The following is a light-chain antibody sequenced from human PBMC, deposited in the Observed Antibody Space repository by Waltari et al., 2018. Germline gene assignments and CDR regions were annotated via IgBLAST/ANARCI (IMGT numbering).Light chain of an antibody. J-gene: IGKJ5*01. Sequence: EILLTQSPATLSLSPGERATLSCGASLPINANFLAWYQHKPGQPPKLLIYGASSRATGTPDRFSGSGSETDFTLTINRLEPQDFAIYYCQRYGRTIGQGTRLDVK. CDR1: LPINANF. V-gene: IGKV3-20*01. CDR3: QRYGRT. CDR2: GAS.